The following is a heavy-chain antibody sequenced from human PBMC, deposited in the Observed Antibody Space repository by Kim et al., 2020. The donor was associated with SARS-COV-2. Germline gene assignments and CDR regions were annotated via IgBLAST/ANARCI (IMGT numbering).Heavy chain of an antibody. CDR3: AREQSGYPTVVLKGWVDP. V-gene: IGHV4-38-2*02. CDR1: GYSISSGYY. J-gene: IGHJ5*02. Sequence: SETLSLTCTVSGYSISSGYYWGWIRQPPGKGLEWIGSIYHSGSTYYNPSLKSRVTISVDTSKNQFSLKLSSVTAADTAVYYCAREQSGYPTVVLKGWVDPWGQGTLVTVSS. D-gene: IGHD5-18*01. CDR2: IYHSGST.